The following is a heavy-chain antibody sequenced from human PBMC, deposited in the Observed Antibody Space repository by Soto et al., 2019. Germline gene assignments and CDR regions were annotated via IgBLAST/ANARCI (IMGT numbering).Heavy chain of an antibody. V-gene: IGHV4-39*01. D-gene: IGHD3-22*01. Sequence: QLQLQESGPGLVKPSETLSLTCTVSGDSISSSGYYWGWIRQPPGKGLEWIGSIYYSGSTYYNPSLKSRVTISVDTSRIHFSLKLISVPAADWAVYDCARSCYDSSDHFHYWGQGKLVTVSS. CDR2: IYYSGST. CDR1: GDSISSSGYY. CDR3: ARSCYDSSDHFHY. J-gene: IGHJ4*02.